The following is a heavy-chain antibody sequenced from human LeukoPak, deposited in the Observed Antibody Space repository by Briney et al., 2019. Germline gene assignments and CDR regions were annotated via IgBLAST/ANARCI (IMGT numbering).Heavy chain of an antibody. CDR3: ARGTSGWCWFDP. CDR1: GGSISSGSYY. D-gene: IGHD6-19*01. J-gene: IGHJ5*02. V-gene: IGHV4-61*02. Sequence: PSETLSLTGTVSGGSISSGSYYWRWIRQPAGKGLEWIGRIYTSGSTNYNPSLKSRVTISVDTSKNQFSLKLSSVTAADTAVYYCARGTSGWCWFDPWGQGTLVPVSS. CDR2: IYTSGST.